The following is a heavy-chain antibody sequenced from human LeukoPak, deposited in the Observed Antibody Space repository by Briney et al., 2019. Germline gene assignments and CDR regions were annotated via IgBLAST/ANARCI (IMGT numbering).Heavy chain of an antibody. J-gene: IGHJ5*02. D-gene: IGHD3-10*01. CDR2: ISGSGPI. CDR1: GGSINSY. CDR3: ARYSGTTGEVKFDP. Sequence: SETLSLTCTVSGGSINSYWSWIRQPAGQGMEWIGRISGSGPITYSPALQSRVSISIDTSKNQFSLKLMSVTAADTAVYYCARYSGTTGEVKFDPWGQGTLVTVSS. V-gene: IGHV4-4*07.